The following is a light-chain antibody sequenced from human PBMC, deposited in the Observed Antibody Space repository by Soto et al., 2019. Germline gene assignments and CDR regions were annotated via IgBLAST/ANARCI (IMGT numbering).Light chain of an antibody. J-gene: IGLJ1*01. CDR1: SSDVGAYNY. Sequence: QSALTQPPSASGSLGQSVTISCTGTSSDVGAYNYVSWYQQHPGKAPKLMIYEVSKRPSGVPDRFSGSKSGNTASLTVSGLQAEDEADYYWSSYAGTNKSVFGTGTKLTVL. CDR3: SSYAGTNKSV. CDR2: EVS. V-gene: IGLV2-8*01.